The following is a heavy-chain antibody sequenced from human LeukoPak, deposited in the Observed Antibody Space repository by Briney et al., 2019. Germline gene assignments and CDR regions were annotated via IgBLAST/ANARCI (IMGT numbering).Heavy chain of an antibody. J-gene: IGHJ4*02. Sequence: GGSLRLSCAASGFTFSTYRMSWVRQAAGKGLAWVANIKQDGSEKFYVDSVKGRFTISRDNAKSLVFLQMSSLRAEDTAVYYCARDWGSCSGVGCQQRFDYWGQGTLVTVSS. D-gene: IGHD2-15*01. CDR1: GFTFSTYR. CDR2: IKQDGSEK. V-gene: IGHV3-7*03. CDR3: ARDWGSCSGVGCQQRFDY.